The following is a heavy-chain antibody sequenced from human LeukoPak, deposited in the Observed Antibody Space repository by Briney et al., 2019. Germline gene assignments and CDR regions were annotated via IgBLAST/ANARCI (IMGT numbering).Heavy chain of an antibody. CDR3: ARAAYYGSGSYSKRVYYFDY. CDR2: MNPNSGNT. D-gene: IGHD3-10*01. J-gene: IGHJ4*02. V-gene: IGHV1-8*01. Sequence: GASVKVSCKASGYTFTSYDINWGRQATGQGLELMGWMNPNSGNTGYAQKFQGRVTMTRNTSISTDYMELSSLRSEDTAVYYCARAAYYGSGSYSKRVYYFDYWGQGTLVTVSS. CDR1: GYTFTSYD.